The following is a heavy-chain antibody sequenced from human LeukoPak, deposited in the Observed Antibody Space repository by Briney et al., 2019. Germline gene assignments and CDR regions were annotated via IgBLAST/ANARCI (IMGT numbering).Heavy chain of an antibody. Sequence: PSQTLSLTSTVSGGSISSGSYYWSWIRQPAGKGLQWVGRVYSSGSTNYNPSLKSRVTISVDTSKNQFSLKLSSVTAADTAVYYCARGASSTSAIGYYYYYMDVWGKGTTVTVSS. J-gene: IGHJ6*03. D-gene: IGHD6-6*01. CDR3: ARGASSTSAIGYYYYYMDV. CDR1: GGSISSGSYY. CDR2: VYSSGST. V-gene: IGHV4-61*02.